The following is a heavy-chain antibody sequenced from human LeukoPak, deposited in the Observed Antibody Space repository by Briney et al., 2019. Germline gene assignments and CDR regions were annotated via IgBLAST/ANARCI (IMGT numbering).Heavy chain of an antibody. V-gene: IGHV3-23*01. CDR1: GSTFSNYC. J-gene: IGHJ4*02. CDR3: ATRPGYRAFDY. D-gene: IGHD1-1*01. CDR2: TSDSGGKT. Sequence: GGSLRLFCAASGSTFSNYCMNWGRQDPGEGLEGISVTSDSGGKTHDADSVKGRFTISRDNSNNPMYLQMNSLRLADTAVYYCATRPGYRAFDYWGQGTLVTVSS.